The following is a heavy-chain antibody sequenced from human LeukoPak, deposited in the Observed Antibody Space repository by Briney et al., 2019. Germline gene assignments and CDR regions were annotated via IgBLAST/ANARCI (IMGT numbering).Heavy chain of an antibody. CDR2: IKSKTDGGTT. Sequence: GGSLRLSCAASGFTFSRYWMSWVRQAPGKGLEWVGRIKSKTDGGTTDYAAPVKGRFIISRDDAKNTSYLQMNSLKTEDTAVYYCTTSMDVWGKGTTVIVSS. CDR3: TTSMDV. V-gene: IGHV3-15*01. J-gene: IGHJ6*04. CDR1: GFTFSRYW.